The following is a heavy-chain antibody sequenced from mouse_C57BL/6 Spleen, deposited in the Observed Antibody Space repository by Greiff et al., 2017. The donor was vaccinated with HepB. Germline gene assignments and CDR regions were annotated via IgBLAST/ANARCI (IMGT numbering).Heavy chain of an antibody. V-gene: IGHV6-6*01. J-gene: IGHJ4*01. Sequence: EVQRVESGGGLVQPGGSMKLSCAASGFTFSDAWMDWVRQSPEKGLEWVAEIRNKANNHATYYAESVKGRFTISRDDSKSSVYLQMNSLRAEDTGIYYCTRRQFYAMDYWGQGTSVTVSS. CDR2: IRNKANNHAT. CDR3: TRRQFYAMDY. CDR1: GFTFSDAW.